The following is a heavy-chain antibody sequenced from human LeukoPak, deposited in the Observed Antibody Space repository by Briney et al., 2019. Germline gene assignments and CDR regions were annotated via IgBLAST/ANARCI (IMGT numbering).Heavy chain of an antibody. CDR3: ARQLYSSGWKAIDY. V-gene: IGHV1-46*01. J-gene: IGHJ4*02. CDR2: INPSGGST. CDR1: GYTFTTYF. Sequence: ASVTVSCKASGYTFTTYFLHWVRQAPGQGLEWMGIINPSGGSTSYAQKFQGRVTMTRDMSTSTVYMELSSLRSEDTAVYYCARQLYSSGWKAIDYWGQGTLVTVSS. D-gene: IGHD6-19*01.